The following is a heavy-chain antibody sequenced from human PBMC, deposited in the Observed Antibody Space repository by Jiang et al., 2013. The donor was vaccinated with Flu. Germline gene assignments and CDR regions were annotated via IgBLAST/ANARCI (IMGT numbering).Heavy chain of an antibody. V-gene: IGHV4-39*01. J-gene: IGHJ1*01. Sequence: LLKPSETLSLTCTVSGGSISTNFYYWGWVRQSPGRSLEWMGSIFSSGSTYDNPSLQSRVTLSIEPSKNEFSLRLSSVTAADTAIYYCATFYIGNFTGTFQHWGPGTLVTVSS. CDR2: IFSSGST. CDR1: GGSISTNFYY. D-gene: IGHD4-23*01. CDR3: ATFYIGNFTGTFQH.